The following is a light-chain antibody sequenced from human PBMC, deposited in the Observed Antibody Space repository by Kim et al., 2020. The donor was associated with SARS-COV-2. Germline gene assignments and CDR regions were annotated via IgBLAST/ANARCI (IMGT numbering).Light chain of an antibody. CDR3: VSYTGSATLYV. J-gene: IGLJ1*01. V-gene: IGLV2-14*03. CDR1: SSDVGTYNF. Sequence: SITISGTGASSDVGTYNFVSWYQQHPGKAPKLIIYDVINRPSGVSHRFAASKSGNTASLTISGLQADDEADYFCVSYTGSATLYVFGTGTKVTVL. CDR2: DVI.